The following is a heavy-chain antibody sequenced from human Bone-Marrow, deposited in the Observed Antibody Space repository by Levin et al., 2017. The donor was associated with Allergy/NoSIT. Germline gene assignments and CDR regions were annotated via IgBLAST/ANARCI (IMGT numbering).Heavy chain of an antibody. CDR2: ISGSGGST. CDR3: AKSVYCGGDCYLGFDY. V-gene: IGHV3-23*01. CDR1: GFTFSSYA. Sequence: GGSLRLSCAASGFTFSSYAMSWVRQAPGKGLEWVSAISGSGGSTYYADSVKGRFTISRDNSKNTLYLQMNSLRAEDTAVYYCAKSVYCGGDCYLGFDYWGQGTLVTVSS. J-gene: IGHJ4*02. D-gene: IGHD2-21*02.